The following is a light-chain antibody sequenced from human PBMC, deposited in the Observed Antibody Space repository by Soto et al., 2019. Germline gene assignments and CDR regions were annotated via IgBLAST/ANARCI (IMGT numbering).Light chain of an antibody. J-gene: IGLJ2*01. CDR3: CSYAGAYNLV. CDR2: DVN. V-gene: IGLV2-11*01. Sequence: QSALTQPRSVSGSPGQSVTISCTGTSSDVGGYTFVSWYQQYPDTAPKLIIYDVNKRPSGVPDRFSGSKSGNTASLTISGLQAEDEAVYYCCSYAGAYNLVFGGGTQLTVL. CDR1: SSDVGGYTF.